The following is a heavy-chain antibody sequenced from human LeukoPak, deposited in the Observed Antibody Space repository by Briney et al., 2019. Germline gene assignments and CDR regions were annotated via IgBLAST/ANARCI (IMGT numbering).Heavy chain of an antibody. J-gene: IGHJ4*02. CDR2: IFPSGGEI. CDR1: GFTFSTFA. D-gene: IGHD2-8*02. V-gene: IGHV3-23*01. CDR3: ATYRQVLLPFES. Sequence: RSLRLSCAASGFTFSTFAMVGVRQPPGKGLEWVSSIFPSGGEIHYADSVRGRFTISRDNSKSTLSLQMNSLRAEDTAIYYCATYRQVLLPFESWGQGTLVTVSS.